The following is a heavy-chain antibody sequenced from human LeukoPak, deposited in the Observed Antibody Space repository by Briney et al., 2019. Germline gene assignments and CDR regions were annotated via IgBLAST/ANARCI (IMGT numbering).Heavy chain of an antibody. V-gene: IGHV3-23*01. D-gene: IGHD3-22*01. J-gene: IGHJ4*02. CDR2: ISGSGGST. CDR3: AKDHKTYYYDSSGSPGDYFDY. Sequence: PGGSLRLPCAASGFTFSSYAMSWVRQAPGKGLEWVSAISGSGGSTYYADPVKGRFTISRDNSKNTLYLLMNSLRAEDTAVYYCAKDHKTYYYDSSGSPGDYFDYWGQGTLVTVSS. CDR1: GFTFSSYA.